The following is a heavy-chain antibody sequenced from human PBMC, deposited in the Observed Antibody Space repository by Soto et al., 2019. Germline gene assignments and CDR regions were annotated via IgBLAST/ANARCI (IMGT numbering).Heavy chain of an antibody. D-gene: IGHD4-17*01. CDR3: ARHGDNGYYFWYFDL. V-gene: IGHV4-39*01. CDR1: GGSISNTNYC. J-gene: IGHJ2*01. CDR2: VYYTGST. Sequence: QLQLQESGPGLVKPSETLSLTCTVSGGSISNTNYCWGWIRQPPGKALEWLGSVYYTGSTYNNPSFKSRVTTSVDTSNNLFSLKLSSVTAADTAVYYCARHGDNGYYFWYFDLWGRGTLVTVSS.